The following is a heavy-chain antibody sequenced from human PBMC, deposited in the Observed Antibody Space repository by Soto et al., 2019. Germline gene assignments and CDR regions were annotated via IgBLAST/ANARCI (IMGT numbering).Heavy chain of an antibody. D-gene: IGHD6-13*01. CDR3: ARGLYSSSWYPVAPNAFDP. Sequence: QVQLQQWGAGLLKPSETLSLTCAVYGGSFSGYYWSWIRQPPGKGLEWIGEINHSGSTNYNPSLKSRVTISVDTSMNQFSLELSSVTAADTAVYYCARGLYSSSWYPVAPNAFDPWGQGNLVTVSS. CDR2: INHSGST. CDR1: GGSFSGYY. V-gene: IGHV4-34*01. J-gene: IGHJ5*02.